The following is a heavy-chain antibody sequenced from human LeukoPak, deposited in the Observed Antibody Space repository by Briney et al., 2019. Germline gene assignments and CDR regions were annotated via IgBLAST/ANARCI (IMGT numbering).Heavy chain of an antibody. V-gene: IGHV1-18*01. J-gene: IGHJ4*02. CDR2: ISAYNGNT. D-gene: IGHD3-3*01. CDR3: ARDFWSGYYDIDY. CDR1: GYIFTSYG. Sequence: GASVKVSCKSSGYIFTSYGISWVRQAPGQGLEWMGWISAYNGNTKYAQKFQGRVTVTTDTSTSTAYMELRSLRSDDTAVYYCARDFWSGYYDIDYWGQGTLVTVSS.